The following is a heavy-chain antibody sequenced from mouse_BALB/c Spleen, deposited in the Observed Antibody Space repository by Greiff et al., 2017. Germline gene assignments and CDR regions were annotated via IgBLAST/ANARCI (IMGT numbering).Heavy chain of an antibody. Sequence: VQLQESGPGLVAPSQSLSITCTVSGFSLTSYGVHWVRQPPGKGLDWLGVIWAGGSTNYNSALMSRLSISKDNSKSQVFLKMNSLQTDDTAMYYFYRAPLLLLREYYAMDYWGQGTSVTVSS. D-gene: IGHD1-1*01. J-gene: IGHJ4*01. CDR2: IWAGGST. CDR3: YRAPLLLLREYYAMDY. V-gene: IGHV2-9*02. CDR1: GFSLTSYG.